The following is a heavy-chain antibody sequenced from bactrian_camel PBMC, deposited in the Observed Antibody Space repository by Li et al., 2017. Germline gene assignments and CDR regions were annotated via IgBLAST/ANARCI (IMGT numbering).Heavy chain of an antibody. V-gene: IGHV3S31*01. CDR1: EFTFSSYA. CDR3: AAASQWQCKIPTRDGTFLPNV. Sequence: DVQLVESGGGLVQPGGSLRLSCAASEFTFSSYAMSWVRQAPGKGLEWVSTISSDGRTDYADSVKGRFTISQDNAKATLYLQIDSLIPDDTAMYFCAAASQWQCKIPTRDGTFLPNVWGQGTQVTVS. J-gene: IGHJ4*01. CDR2: ISSDGRT. D-gene: IGHD1*01.